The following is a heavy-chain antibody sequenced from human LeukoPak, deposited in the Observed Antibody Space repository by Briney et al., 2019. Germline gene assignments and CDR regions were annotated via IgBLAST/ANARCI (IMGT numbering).Heavy chain of an antibody. CDR1: GGSFSGYY. D-gene: IGHD2-2*01. V-gene: IGHV4-34*01. Sequence: SETLSLTCALYGGSFSGYYWSWIRQPPGKGLEWIGEINHSGSTNYNPSLKSRVTISVDTSKNQFSLKLSSVTAADTAVYYCARGTRRYCSSTSCSIDPYCPGFGYWGQGTLVTVSS. CDR3: ARGTRRYCSSTSCSIDPYCPGFGY. J-gene: IGHJ4*02. CDR2: INHSGST.